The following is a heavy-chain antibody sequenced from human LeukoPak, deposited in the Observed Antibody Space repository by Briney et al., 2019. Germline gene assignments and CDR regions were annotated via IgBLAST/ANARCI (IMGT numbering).Heavy chain of an antibody. CDR1: GYSISSGYY. V-gene: IGHV4-38-2*02. J-gene: IGHJ4*02. D-gene: IGHD3-10*01. CDR2: IYHSGST. CDR3: ARVVRYYGSGSYYFEGSQSYYFDY. Sequence: SETLSLTCTVSGYSISSGYYWGWIRQPPGKGLEWIGSIYHSGSTYYNPSLKSRVTISVDTSKNQFSLKLSSVTAADTAVYYCARVVRYYGSGSYYFEGSQSYYFDYWGQGTLVTVSS.